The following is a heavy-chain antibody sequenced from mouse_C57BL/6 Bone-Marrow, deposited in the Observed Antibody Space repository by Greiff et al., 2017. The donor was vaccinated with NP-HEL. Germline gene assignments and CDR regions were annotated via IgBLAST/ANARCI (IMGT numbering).Heavy chain of an antibody. CDR2: ISSGGDYI. J-gene: IGHJ1*03. Sequence: EVKVVESGEGLVKPGGSLKLSCAASGFTFSSYAMSWVRQTPEKRLEWVAYISSGGDYIYYADTVKGRFTISRDNARNTLYLQMSSLKSEDTAMYYCTREGTTVVYWYFDVWGTGTTVTVSS. CDR1: GFTFSSYA. D-gene: IGHD1-1*01. CDR3: TREGTTVVYWYFDV. V-gene: IGHV5-9-1*02.